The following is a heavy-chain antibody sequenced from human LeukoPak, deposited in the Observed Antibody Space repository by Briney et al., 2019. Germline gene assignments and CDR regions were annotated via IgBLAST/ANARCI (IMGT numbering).Heavy chain of an antibody. Sequence: ASVKVSCKASGYTFTSYGISWVRQAPGQGLEWMGWISAYNGNTNYAQKLQGSVTMTTDTSTSTAYMELRSLRSDDTAVYYCASENLGYSSGWSLWGQGTLSPSPQ. CDR3: ASENLGYSSGWSL. D-gene: IGHD6-19*01. V-gene: IGHV1-18*01. CDR2: ISAYNGNT. CDR1: GYTFTSYG. J-gene: IGHJ4*02.